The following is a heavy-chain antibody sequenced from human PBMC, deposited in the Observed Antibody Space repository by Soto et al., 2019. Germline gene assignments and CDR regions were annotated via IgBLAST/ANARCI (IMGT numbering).Heavy chain of an antibody. CDR2: IWYDGTND. CDR3: ARAGVENWLDP. D-gene: IGHD3-10*01. CDR1: GFTFNKYG. J-gene: IGHJ5*02. Sequence: QVQLVESGGGVVQPGRSLRLSCEGSGFTFNKYGMHWVRQAPGKGLEWVAIIWYDGTNDFYADSVKGRFTISKDNTKNKVYLERDSLRVEDTGIYYCARAGVENWLDPWGQGTLVPVSS. V-gene: IGHV3-33*01.